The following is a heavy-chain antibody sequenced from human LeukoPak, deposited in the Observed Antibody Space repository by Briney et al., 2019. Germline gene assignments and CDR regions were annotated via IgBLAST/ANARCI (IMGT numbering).Heavy chain of an antibody. V-gene: IGHV1-2*02. CDR2: INPNSGGT. D-gene: IGHD6-13*01. CDR1: GYTFTSYY. CDR3: ARAQSSSSDLDY. Sequence: ASVKVSCKASGYTFTSYYMHWVRQAPGQGLEWMGWINPNSGGTNYAQKFQGRVTMTRDTSISTAYMELSRLRSDDTAVYYCARAQSSSSDLDYWGQGTLVTVSS. J-gene: IGHJ4*02.